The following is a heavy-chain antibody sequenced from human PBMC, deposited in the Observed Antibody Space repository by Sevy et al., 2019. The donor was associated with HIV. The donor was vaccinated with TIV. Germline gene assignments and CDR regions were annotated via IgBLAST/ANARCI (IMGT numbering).Heavy chain of an antibody. Sequence: GGSLRLSCVVSGFTFSHFGMHWVRQAPGKGLEWVAVISFDGSNKYFADSVKGRFTISRDNSKDTRYLQMNSLRAEDTAVYYCASYYDNPPLDYWGQGTLVTVSS. CDR2: ISFDGSNK. D-gene: IGHD3-3*01. CDR1: GFTFSHFG. J-gene: IGHJ4*02. CDR3: ASYYDNPPLDY. V-gene: IGHV3-30*03.